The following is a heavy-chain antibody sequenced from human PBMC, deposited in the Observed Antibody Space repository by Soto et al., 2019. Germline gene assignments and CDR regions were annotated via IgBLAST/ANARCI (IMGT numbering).Heavy chain of an antibody. J-gene: IGHJ3*02. CDR1: GFTFSSYA. D-gene: IGHD3-22*01. V-gene: IGHV3-30-3*01. CDR3: ARDRDYYDSSGYPDAFDI. Sequence: PGWSLRLSCAASGFTFSSYAMHWVRQAPGKGLEWVAVISYDGSNKYYADSVKGRFTISRDNSKNTLYLQMNSLRAEDTAVYYCARDRDYYDSSGYPDAFDIWGQGTMVIVSS. CDR2: ISYDGSNK.